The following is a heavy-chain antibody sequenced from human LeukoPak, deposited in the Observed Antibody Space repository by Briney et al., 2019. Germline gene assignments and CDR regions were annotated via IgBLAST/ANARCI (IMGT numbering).Heavy chain of an antibody. J-gene: IGHJ6*03. D-gene: IGHD2-15*01. CDR2: IYYSGST. V-gene: IGHV4-61*01. CDR1: GGSISSSSYY. CDR3: ARVKGDLGYTSYMDV. Sequence: SETLSLTCTVSGGSISSSSYYWSWIRQPPGKGLEWIGCIYYSGSTNYNPSLKSRVTISVDTSNNQFSLKLSSVTAADTAVYFCARVKGDLGYTSYMDVWGKGTTVTVSS.